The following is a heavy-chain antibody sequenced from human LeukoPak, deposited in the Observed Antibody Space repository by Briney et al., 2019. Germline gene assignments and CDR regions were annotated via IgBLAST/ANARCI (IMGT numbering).Heavy chain of an antibody. Sequence: GGSLRLSCAASGFTFSSYWMHWVRQAPGKGLEWVANIKQDGSEKYYVDSVKGRFTISRDNAKNSLYLQMNSLRAEDTAVYYCARGMRWVISTVIDYWGQGTLVTVSS. D-gene: IGHD3-22*01. V-gene: IGHV3-7*01. CDR1: GFTFSSYW. CDR2: IKQDGSEK. CDR3: ARGMRWVISTVIDY. J-gene: IGHJ4*02.